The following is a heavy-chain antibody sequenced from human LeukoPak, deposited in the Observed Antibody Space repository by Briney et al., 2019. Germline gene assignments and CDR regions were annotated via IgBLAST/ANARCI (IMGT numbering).Heavy chain of an antibody. D-gene: IGHD1-26*01. CDR1: GYTFTDYY. CDR2: INPNSGGT. J-gene: IGHJ4*02. Sequence: GASVKVSCKASGYTFTDYYIHWVRQAPGQGLEWMGWINPNSGGTNYAQNFQGRVTMTRDTYITTAYMDLSRLRLDDTAVYYCAVGRRTDFDYWGQGTLSPSPQ. CDR3: AVGRRTDFDY. V-gene: IGHV1-2*02.